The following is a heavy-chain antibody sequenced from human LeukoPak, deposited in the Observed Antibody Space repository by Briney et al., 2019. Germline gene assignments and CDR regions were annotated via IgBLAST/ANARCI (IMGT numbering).Heavy chain of an antibody. D-gene: IGHD3-9*01. Sequence: GRSLRLSCAASGFTFSSYAMHWVRQAPGKGLEWVAVISYDGSNKYYADSVKGRFTISRDNSKNTLYLQMNSLRAEDTAVYYCAREGQFGYYDILTGYLYYFDYWGQGTLVTVPS. V-gene: IGHV3-30-3*01. CDR1: GFTFSSYA. J-gene: IGHJ4*02. CDR3: AREGQFGYYDILTGYLYYFDY. CDR2: ISYDGSNK.